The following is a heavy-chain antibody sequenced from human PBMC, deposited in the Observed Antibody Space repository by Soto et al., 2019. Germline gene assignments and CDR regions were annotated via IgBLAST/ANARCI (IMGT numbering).Heavy chain of an antibody. D-gene: IGHD2-15*01. CDR2: INPKSGDT. Sequence: QVQLVQSGAEVKKPGASVKVSCEASEYTFIGFHLHWVRQAPGQGLEWMGWINPKSGDTKYAQKFQGRVTLTRETSISTGYMELSRLESNDTAVYYCAKGLWTVGHCTGGSCYDGMDVWGQGPTVTVSS. CDR1: EYTFIGFH. CDR3: AKGLWTVGHCTGGSCYDGMDV. V-gene: IGHV1-2*02. J-gene: IGHJ6*02.